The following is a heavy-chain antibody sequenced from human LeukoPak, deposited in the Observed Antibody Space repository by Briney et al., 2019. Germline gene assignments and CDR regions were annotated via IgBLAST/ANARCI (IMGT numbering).Heavy chain of an antibody. CDR1: GYTFTSYA. CDR2: ISTNTGNP. CDR3: ARDILSVAVAGTLSF. D-gene: IGHD6-19*01. J-gene: IGHJ4*02. Sequence: GASVKVSCKASGYTFTSYAMNWVRQAPGQGLEWMGWISTNTGNPTYAQGFTGRFVFSLDTSVSTAYLQISSLKAEDTAVYYCARDILSVAVAGTLSFWGQGTLVTVSS. V-gene: IGHV7-4-1*02.